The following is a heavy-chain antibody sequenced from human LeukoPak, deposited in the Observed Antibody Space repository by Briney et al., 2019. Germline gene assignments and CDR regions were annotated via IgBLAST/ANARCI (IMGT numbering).Heavy chain of an antibody. CDR1: GFTVSSNY. Sequence: GGSLRLSCAASGFTVSSNYMSWVRQAPGKGLEWVSVIYSGGSTYYADSVKGRFTISRDNSKNTLYLQMNSLRAEDTAVYYCARVYSSSWYDGFDPWGQGTPVTVSS. V-gene: IGHV3-53*01. CDR3: ARVYSSSWYDGFDP. J-gene: IGHJ5*02. CDR2: IYSGGST. D-gene: IGHD6-13*01.